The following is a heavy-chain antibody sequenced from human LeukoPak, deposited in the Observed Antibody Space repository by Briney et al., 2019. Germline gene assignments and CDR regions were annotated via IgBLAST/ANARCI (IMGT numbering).Heavy chain of an antibody. D-gene: IGHD3-9*01. J-gene: IGHJ6*03. V-gene: IGHV3-20*04. CDR1: GFTFDDYA. Sequence: GGSLRLSCAASGFTFDDYAMSWVRQTPGKGLEWVSGTNWDGGRTGYADSVKGRFTISRDNAKNSLYLQMNSLRAEDTAVYYCARIGTGDSVLRYFDWSQRRYYYYCMDVWGKGTTVTISS. CDR3: ARIGTGDSVLRYFDWSQRRYYYYCMDV. CDR2: TNWDGGRT.